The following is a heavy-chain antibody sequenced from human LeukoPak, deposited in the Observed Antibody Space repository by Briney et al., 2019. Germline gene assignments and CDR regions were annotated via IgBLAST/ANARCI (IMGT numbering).Heavy chain of an antibody. CDR1: GFTVDSNY. J-gene: IGHJ3*02. Sequence: GGSLRLSCAASGFTVDSNYLSWVRQAPGKGLEWVSTIYTGGNTYYAASVKGRFTISRDNAKNSLYLQMNSLRVEDTAVYYCAPWLAGAFDIWGQGTMVTVSS. D-gene: IGHD6-19*01. CDR3: APWLAGAFDI. V-gene: IGHV3-53*01. CDR2: IYTGGNT.